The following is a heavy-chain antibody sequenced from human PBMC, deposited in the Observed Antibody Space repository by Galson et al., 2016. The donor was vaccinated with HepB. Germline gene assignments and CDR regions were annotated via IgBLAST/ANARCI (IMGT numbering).Heavy chain of an antibody. CDR1: GFTVSSDY. D-gene: IGHD4-17*01. CDR2: IYSGGYT. CDR3: ARDPGLRNGMGG. J-gene: IGHJ6*04. V-gene: IGHV3-66*02. Sequence: SLRLSCAVSGFTVSSDYMSWVRQAPGKELEWVSVIYSGGYTYYADSVKGRFTISRDNSKNTLYLQMSSLRTEDTAVYFCARDPGLRNGMGGWGKGTTVTVSS.